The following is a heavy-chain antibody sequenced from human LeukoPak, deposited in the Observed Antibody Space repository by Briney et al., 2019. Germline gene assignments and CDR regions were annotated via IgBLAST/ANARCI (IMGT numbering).Heavy chain of an antibody. CDR1: GGTFSSYA. CDR2: ISAGNGNT. D-gene: IGHD3-22*01. CDR3: AREPDSSGYYRNWFDP. Sequence: ASVKVSCKASGGTFSSYAISWVRQAPGQRLEWMGWISAGNGNTKYSQNFQGRVTFISNTSATTAFMELSSLRSEDTAVYYCAREPDSSGYYRNWFDPWGQGTLVTVSS. V-gene: IGHV1-3*01. J-gene: IGHJ5*02.